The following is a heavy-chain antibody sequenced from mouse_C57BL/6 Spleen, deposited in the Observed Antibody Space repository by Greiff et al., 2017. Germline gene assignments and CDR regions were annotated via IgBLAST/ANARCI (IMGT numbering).Heavy chain of an antibody. J-gene: IGHJ4*01. CDR2: VYADDDK. V-gene: IGHV8-12*01. Sequence: VKLMESGPGILQSSQTLSLTCSFSGFSLSTSGMGVSWIRHPLGKGLVWPAHVYADDDKRYNPSLKSRLTISKDTSRNQVFLKITSVDTADTATIYKARRMYYYGNYYAMDYWGQGTSVTVSS. CDR3: ARRMYYYGNYYAMDY. D-gene: IGHD1-1*01. CDR1: GFSLSTSGMG.